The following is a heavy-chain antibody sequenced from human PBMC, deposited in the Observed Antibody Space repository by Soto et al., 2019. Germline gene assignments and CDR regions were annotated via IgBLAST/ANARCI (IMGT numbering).Heavy chain of an antibody. Sequence: QVQLLQSGAEVRKPGSSVKVSCKASGDTFSSYAIAWVRQAPGQGLEWMGGIIPILGTTNYAQKFQGRVTMTADKSTSTVYMELSSLRSEDRAVYYCAAGGRDGYIKWGQGTLVTVSS. CDR3: AAGGRDGYIK. V-gene: IGHV1-69*06. CDR2: IIPILGTT. CDR1: GDTFSSYA. J-gene: IGHJ4*02. D-gene: IGHD5-12*01.